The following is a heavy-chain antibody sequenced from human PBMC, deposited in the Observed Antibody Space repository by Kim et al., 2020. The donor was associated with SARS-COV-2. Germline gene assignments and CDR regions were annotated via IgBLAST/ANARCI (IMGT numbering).Heavy chain of an antibody. CDR1: GFTFSDYW. D-gene: IGHD2-2*01. CDR2: IKPDGSDK. Sequence: GGSLRLSCAASGFTFSDYWMNWVRQAPGKGLEWVGNIKPDGSDKYYVDSVKGRFTISRDKAKNSLYLQMKSLRAEDTAMYYCSRDSRSLTADSWGQGTLVTVSA. V-gene: IGHV3-7*01. J-gene: IGHJ5*01. CDR3: SRDSRSLTADS.